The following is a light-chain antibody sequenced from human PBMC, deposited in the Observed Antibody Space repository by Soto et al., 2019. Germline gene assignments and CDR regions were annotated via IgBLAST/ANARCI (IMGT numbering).Light chain of an antibody. CDR3: QQYNNWPQT. J-gene: IGKJ1*01. CDR1: QSVSSN. Sequence: EIVMTQSPATLSVSPGERATLSCRASQSVSSNLAWYQQKPGQAPRLLIYGASTRATGIPARFSGSGSGTEFTLTISSLKSEDFAFYYCQQYNNWPQTFGQGTTVXXK. CDR2: GAS. V-gene: IGKV3-15*01.